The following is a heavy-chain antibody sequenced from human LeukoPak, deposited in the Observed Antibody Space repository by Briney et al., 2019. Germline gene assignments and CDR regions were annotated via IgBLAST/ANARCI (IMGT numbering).Heavy chain of an antibody. CDR3: AKDLRSSQVIDY. V-gene: IGHV3-23*01. Sequence: PGGSLRLSCAASGFTFSSYAKSWVRQAPGKGLERVSAISGSGGSTYYADSVKGRFTISRDNSKNTLYLQMNSLRAEDTAVYYCAKDLRSSQVIDYWGQGTLVTVSS. J-gene: IGHJ4*02. CDR2: ISGSGGST. CDR1: GFTFSSYA. D-gene: IGHD6-13*01.